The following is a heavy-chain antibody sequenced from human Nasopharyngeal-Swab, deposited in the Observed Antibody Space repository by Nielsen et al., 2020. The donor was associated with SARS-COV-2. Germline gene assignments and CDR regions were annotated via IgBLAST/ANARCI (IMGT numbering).Heavy chain of an antibody. V-gene: IGHV1-24*01. D-gene: IGHD3-9*01. J-gene: IGHJ6*02. CDR3: ATAGPVLTGYYPDYYYYYGMDV. CDR2: FDPEDGET. Sequence: ASVKVSCKVSVYTLTELSMHWVRQAPGKGLEWMGGFDPEDGETIYAQKFQGRVTMTEDTSTDTAYMELSSLRSEDTAVYYCATAGPVLTGYYPDYYYYYGMDVWGQGTTVTVSS. CDR1: VYTLTELS.